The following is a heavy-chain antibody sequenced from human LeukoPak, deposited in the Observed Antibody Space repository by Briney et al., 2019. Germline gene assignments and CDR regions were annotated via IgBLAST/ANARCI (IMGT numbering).Heavy chain of an antibody. J-gene: IGHJ4*02. Sequence: GGSLSISCAASGFTFSSYAMSWVRQAPGKGLEWVSAISGSGGSTYYADSVRGRFTIARDNSKNTLYLQINRLRTEDTDVYYCAKGAVKSDYGDYNYFDFWGQGTLGTVSS. CDR3: AKGAVKSDYGDYNYFDF. V-gene: IGHV3-23*01. CDR2: ISGSGGST. CDR1: GFTFSSYA. D-gene: IGHD4-17*01.